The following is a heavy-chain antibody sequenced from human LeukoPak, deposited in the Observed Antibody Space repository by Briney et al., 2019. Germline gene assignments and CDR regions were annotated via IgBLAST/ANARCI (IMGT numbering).Heavy chain of an antibody. J-gene: IGHJ6*02. D-gene: IGHD2-2*01. V-gene: IGHV3-23*01. CDR1: GFTFSSNA. CDR3: AKDRRDQLLWPYYYYGMDV. CDR2: ISGSGGST. Sequence: GGSLRLSCAASGFTFSSNAMSWVRQAPGKGLEWVSAISGSGGSTYYADSVKGRFTISRDNSKNTLYLQMNSLRAEDTAVYYCAKDRRDQLLWPYYYYGMDVWGQGTTVTVSS.